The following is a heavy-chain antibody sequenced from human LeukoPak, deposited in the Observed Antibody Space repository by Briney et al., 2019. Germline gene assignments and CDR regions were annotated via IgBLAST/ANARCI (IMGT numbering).Heavy chain of an antibody. J-gene: IGHJ3*02. CDR2: IYYSGST. Sequence: SETLSLTCTVSGGSISSGGYYWTWIREHAGKGLELIGYIYYSGSTYYNPSLKSRVTISLDTSKRQFSLKLTSVTAADTAVYYCAREDGTVVDAFDIWGQGTMVTVSS. V-gene: IGHV4-31*03. CDR3: AREDGTVVDAFDI. D-gene: IGHD4/OR15-4a*01. CDR1: GGSISSGGYY.